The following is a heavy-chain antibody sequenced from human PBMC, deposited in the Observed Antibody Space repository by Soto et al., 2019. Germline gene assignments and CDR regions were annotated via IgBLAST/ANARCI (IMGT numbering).Heavy chain of an antibody. V-gene: IGHV4-39*01. J-gene: IGHJ6*02. CDR2: IYYSGST. CDR1: GGSISNSSYY. D-gene: IGHD5-18*01. CDR3: ARPQTRGYSYGYTPGYYYYGMDV. Sequence: SETLSRTCTVSGGSISNSSYYWVWIRQPPGKWLEWIGSIYYSGSTYSNPSLKSRVTLSVDTSKTQFSLKLSSVTAADTAVYYCARPQTRGYSYGYTPGYYYYGMDVWGQGTTVTVSS.